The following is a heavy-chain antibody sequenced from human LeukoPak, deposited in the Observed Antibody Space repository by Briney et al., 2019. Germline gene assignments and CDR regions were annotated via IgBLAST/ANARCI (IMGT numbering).Heavy chain of an antibody. CDR3: ARDPGYNYGYDY. D-gene: IGHD5-18*01. CDR2: IRYDGSNK. Sequence: GGSLRLSCAASGFTFSSYGMHWVRQAPGKGLEWVAFIRYDGSNKYYADSVKGRFTISRDNSKNTLYLQMNSLRAEDTAVYYCARDPGYNYGYDYWGQGTLVTVSS. J-gene: IGHJ4*02. CDR1: GFTFSSYG. V-gene: IGHV3-30*02.